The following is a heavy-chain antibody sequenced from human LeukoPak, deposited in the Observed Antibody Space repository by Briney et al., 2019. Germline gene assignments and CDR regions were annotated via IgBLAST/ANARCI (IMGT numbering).Heavy chain of an antibody. CDR1: GGYIITSGHY. CDR2: IYYTGVT. Sequence: SETLSLTCTVSGGYIITSGHYWRWIRQPPGKGLEWIGSIYYTGVTSTNPFFRSRMSISVDTSKNQFSLNLTSVTAADAAVYYCARERSSSGGHSWFDPWGQGTLVTFSS. CDR3: ARERSSSGGHSWFDP. D-gene: IGHD4-23*01. V-gene: IGHV4-39*07. J-gene: IGHJ5*02.